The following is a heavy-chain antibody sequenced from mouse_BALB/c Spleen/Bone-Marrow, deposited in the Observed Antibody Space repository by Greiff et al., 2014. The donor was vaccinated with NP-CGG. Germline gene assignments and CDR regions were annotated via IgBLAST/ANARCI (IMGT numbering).Heavy chain of an antibody. J-gene: IGHJ1*01. CDR2: IRNKANGYTT. V-gene: IGHV7-3*02. CDR3: ARDNYYGYHWYFDV. D-gene: IGHD1-2*01. Sequence: VQGVASAGGLVQPGGSLRLSCAPSGFTFTDYYMSWVRQPPGKALEWLGFIRNKANGYTTEYSASVKGRFTISRDNSQSILYLQMNTLRAEDSATYYCARDNYYGYHWYFDVWGAGTTVTVSS. CDR1: GFTFTDYY.